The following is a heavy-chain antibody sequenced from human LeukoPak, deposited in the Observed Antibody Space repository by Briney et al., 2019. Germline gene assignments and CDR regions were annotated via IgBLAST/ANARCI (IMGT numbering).Heavy chain of an antibody. V-gene: IGHV3-48*01. Sequence: PGGSLRLSCVASGFTFSSFPMSWVRQAPGKGLEWVSCIGSSSSTIYYADSVKGRFTISRDNAKNSLYLQMNSLRAEDTAVYFCARGGGLDVWGQGATVTVSS. CDR2: IGSSSSTI. J-gene: IGHJ6*02. CDR3: ARGGGLDV. D-gene: IGHD3-16*01. CDR1: GFTFSSFP.